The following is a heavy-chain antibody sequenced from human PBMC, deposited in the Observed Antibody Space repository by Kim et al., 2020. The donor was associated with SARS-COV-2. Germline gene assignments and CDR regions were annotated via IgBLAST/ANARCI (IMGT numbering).Heavy chain of an antibody. J-gene: IGHJ4*02. CDR3: ARGSYSGYDSAVAGTCFDY. D-gene: IGHD6-19*01. CDR2: IYYSGST. V-gene: IGHV4-39*01. Sequence: SETLSLTCTVSGGSISSSSYYWGWIRQPPGKGLEWIGSIYYSGSTYYNPSLKSRVTISVDTSKNQFSLKLSSVTAADTAVYYCARGSYSGYDSAVAGTCFDYWGQGTLVTVSS. CDR1: GGSISSSSYY.